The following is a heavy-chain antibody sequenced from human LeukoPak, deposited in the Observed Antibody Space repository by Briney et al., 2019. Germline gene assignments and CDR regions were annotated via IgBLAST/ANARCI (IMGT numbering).Heavy chain of an antibody. CDR2: INPSGGST. Sequence: ASVKVSCKASGYTFTSYYMHWVRQAPGQGLEWMGIINPSGGSTSYAQKFQGRVTMTRDTSTSTAYMELSSLRSEDTAVYFCARSHNDFGDDYWGQGTLVTVSS. CDR3: ARSHNDFGDDY. CDR1: GYTFTSYY. D-gene: IGHD3-3*01. V-gene: IGHV1-46*01. J-gene: IGHJ4*02.